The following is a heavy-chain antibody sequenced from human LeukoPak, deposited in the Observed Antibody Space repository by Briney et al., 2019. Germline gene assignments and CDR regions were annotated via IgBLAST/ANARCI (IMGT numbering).Heavy chain of an antibody. D-gene: IGHD6-13*01. J-gene: IGHJ6*03. V-gene: IGHV3-43*02. CDR2: ISGDGGST. Sequence: PGGSLRLSCAASGFTFDDYAMHWVRQAPGKGLEWVSLISGDGGSTYYADSAKGRFTISRDNSKNSLYLQMNSLRTEDTALYYCAKAGYGSSWYRYYYYYMDVWGKGTTVTVSS. CDR1: GFTFDDYA. CDR3: AKAGYGSSWYRYYYYYMDV.